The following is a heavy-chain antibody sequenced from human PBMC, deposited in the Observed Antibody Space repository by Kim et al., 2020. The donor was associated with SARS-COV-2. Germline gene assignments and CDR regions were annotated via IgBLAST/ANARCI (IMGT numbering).Heavy chain of an antibody. CDR1: GGSISSYY. V-gene: IGHV4-59*13. J-gene: IGHJ5*02. D-gene: IGHD3-22*01. CDR3: ARGVGSSGYYWFDP. Sequence: SETLSLTCTVSGGSISSYYWSWIRQPPGKGLEWIGYIYYSGSTNYNPSLKSRVTISVDTSKNQFSLKLSSVTAADTAVYYCARGVGSSGYYWFDPWGQGTLVTVSS. CDR2: IYYSGST.